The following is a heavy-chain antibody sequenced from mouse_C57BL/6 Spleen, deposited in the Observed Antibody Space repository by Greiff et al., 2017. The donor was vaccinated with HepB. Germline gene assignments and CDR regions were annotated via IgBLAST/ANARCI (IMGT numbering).Heavy chain of an antibody. CDR2: ISSGSSTI. CDR1: GFTFSDYG. Sequence: VQLKESGGGLVKPGGSLKLSCAASGFTFSDYGMHWVRQAPEKGLEWVAYISSGSSTIYYADTVKGRFTISRDNAKNTLFLQMTSLRSEDTAMYYCARFLYYDGCSSFAYWGQGTLVTVSA. J-gene: IGHJ3*01. D-gene: IGHD1-1*01. V-gene: IGHV5-17*01. CDR3: ARFLYYDGCSSFAY.